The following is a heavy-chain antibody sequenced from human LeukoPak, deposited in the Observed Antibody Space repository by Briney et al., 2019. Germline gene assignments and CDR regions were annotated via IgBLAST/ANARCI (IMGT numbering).Heavy chain of an antibody. Sequence: PGGSPRISCVDSGFTSISYWVKWVRPGPGKGLGGVAHIKLDGSEKYYVDSVKGRFTISRDNAKNSLYLQMNSLRVEDTAIYYCARISRGELPTFWGQGTLVIVSS. CDR2: IKLDGSEK. J-gene: IGHJ4*02. D-gene: IGHD1-7*01. V-gene: IGHV3-7*03. CDR3: ARISRGELPTF. CDR1: GFTSISYW.